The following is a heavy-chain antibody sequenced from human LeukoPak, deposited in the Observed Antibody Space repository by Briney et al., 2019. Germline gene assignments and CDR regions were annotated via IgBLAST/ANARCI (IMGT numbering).Heavy chain of an antibody. J-gene: IGHJ5*02. Sequence: PGGSLRLSCAASGFTFNDYYMSWIRQALGKGLEWLSYINIGGTNTHYADSVKGRFTISRDNAKKSLYLEMNNLRAEDTAVYYCATDGAGFDTWGQGVLVTVSS. CDR1: GFTFNDYY. V-gene: IGHV3-11*01. CDR2: INIGGTNT. CDR3: ATDGAGFDT.